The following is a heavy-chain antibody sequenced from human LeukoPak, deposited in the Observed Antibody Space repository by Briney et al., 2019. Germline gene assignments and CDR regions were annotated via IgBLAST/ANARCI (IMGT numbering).Heavy chain of an antibody. CDR2: IYHSGST. D-gene: IGHD3-22*01. CDR1: GGSISSGGYY. Sequence: PSQTLSLTCTVSGGSISSGGYYWSWIRQPPGKGLEWIGYIYHSGSTYYNPSLKSRVTISVDRSKNQFSLKLSSVTAADTAVYYCARVSGESWYYDSSGYPDYWGQGTLVTVSS. V-gene: IGHV4-30-2*01. J-gene: IGHJ4*02. CDR3: ARVSGESWYYDSSGYPDY.